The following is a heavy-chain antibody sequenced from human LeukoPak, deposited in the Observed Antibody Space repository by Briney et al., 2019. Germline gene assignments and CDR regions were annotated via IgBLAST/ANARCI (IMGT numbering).Heavy chain of an antibody. CDR1: GGSISTYY. Sequence: SETLPLTCTVSGGSISTYYWSWIRRPPGKGLEWIGYVYYSGSTNYSPSLSSRLTISIDTSKNQFSLKLSSVTAADTAVYYCSRGLDFRSGYSFDYWGQGILVTVSS. V-gene: IGHV4-59*01. CDR2: VYYSGST. D-gene: IGHD3-3*01. CDR3: SRGLDFRSGYSFDY. J-gene: IGHJ4*02.